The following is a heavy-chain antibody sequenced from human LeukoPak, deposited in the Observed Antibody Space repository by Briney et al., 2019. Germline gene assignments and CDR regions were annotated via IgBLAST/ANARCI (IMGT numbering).Heavy chain of an antibody. V-gene: IGHV3-30*01. Sequence: PGGSLRLSCAASGFTFSSYVMHWVRQAPGKGLEWVAVISYDGSNKYYADSVKGRFTISRDNSKNTLYLQMNSLRAEDTAVYYCAREDCGGDCYPANWGQGTLVTVSS. CDR1: GFTFSSYV. J-gene: IGHJ4*02. D-gene: IGHD2-21*02. CDR3: AREDCGGDCYPAN. CDR2: ISYDGSNK.